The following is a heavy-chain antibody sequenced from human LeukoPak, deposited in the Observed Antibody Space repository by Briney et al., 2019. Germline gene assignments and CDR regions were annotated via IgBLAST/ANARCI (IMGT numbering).Heavy chain of an antibody. CDR1: GYTFTSYY. D-gene: IGHD6-6*01. CDR3: AREWEYSSSSAIGGHWFDP. V-gene: IGHV1-46*01. J-gene: IGHJ5*02. CDR2: INPSGGST. Sequence: ASVKVPCKASGYTFTSYYMHWVRQAPGQGLEWMGIINPSGGSTSYAQKFQGRVTMTRDTSTSTVYMELSSLRSEDTAVYYCAREWEYSSSSAIGGHWFDPWGQGTLVTVSS.